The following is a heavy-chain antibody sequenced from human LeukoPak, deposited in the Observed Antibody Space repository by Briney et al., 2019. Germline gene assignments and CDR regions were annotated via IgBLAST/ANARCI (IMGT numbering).Heavy chain of an antibody. J-gene: IGHJ5*02. D-gene: IGHD2-8*01. Sequence: ASVKVSCKASGYTFTSYDINWVRQATGQGFEWMGWMNPNSGNTGYAQKFQGRVTMTRNTSISTAYMELSSLRSEDTAVYYCARGDIVLSWFDPWGQGTLVTVSS. CDR2: MNPNSGNT. V-gene: IGHV1-8*01. CDR1: GYTFTSYD. CDR3: ARGDIVLSWFDP.